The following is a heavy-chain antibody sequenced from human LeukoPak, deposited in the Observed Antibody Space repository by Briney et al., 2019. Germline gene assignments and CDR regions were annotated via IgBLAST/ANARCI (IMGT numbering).Heavy chain of an antibody. CDR3: ARDYGMGHFDY. CDR2: INSGGRTT. Sequence: GGTLSLSCAASGFTLSNYWKHWVCHAPGQGLVWVSRINSGGRTTGYAGSVKGRFTISRDNAKKMLYLQMNSLRAEDTAVYYCARDYGMGHFDYWGQGTLVTVSS. CDR1: GFTLSNYW. D-gene: IGHD1-14*01. J-gene: IGHJ4*02. V-gene: IGHV3-74*01.